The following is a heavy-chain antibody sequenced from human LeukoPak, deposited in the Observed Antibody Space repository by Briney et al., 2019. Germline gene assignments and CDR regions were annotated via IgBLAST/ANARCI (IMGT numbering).Heavy chain of an antibody. J-gene: IGHJ4*02. CDR2: ISGSGGST. CDR3: AKSISGIHNLYFDY. Sequence: PGGSLRLSCAASGFTFSSYAMSRVRQAPGKGLEWVSAISGSGGSTYYADSVKGRFTISRDNSKNTLYLQMNSLRAEDTAVYYCAKSISGIHNLYFDYWGQGTLVTVSS. CDR1: GFTFSSYA. V-gene: IGHV3-23*01. D-gene: IGHD1-14*01.